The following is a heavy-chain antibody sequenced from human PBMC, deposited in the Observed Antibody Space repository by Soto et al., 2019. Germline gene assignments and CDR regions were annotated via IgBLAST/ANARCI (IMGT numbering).Heavy chain of an antibody. J-gene: IGHJ6*03. V-gene: IGHV3-23*01. CDR1: GFTFSSYA. CDR2: ISGSGGST. CDR3: ARDTCSSTSCYFYYYYYMDV. D-gene: IGHD2-2*01. Sequence: PGGSLRLSCAASGFTFSSYAMSWVRQAPGKGLEWVSAISGSGGSTYYADSVKGRFTISRDNSKNMLYLQIDSLRDEDTAVYYCARDTCSSTSCYFYYYYYMDVWGKGTTVTVSS.